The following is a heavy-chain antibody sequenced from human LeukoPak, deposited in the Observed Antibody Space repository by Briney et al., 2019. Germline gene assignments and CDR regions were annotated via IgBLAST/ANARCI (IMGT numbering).Heavy chain of an antibody. D-gene: IGHD6-13*01. CDR1: GFTFSSYS. J-gene: IGHJ5*02. CDR3: ARHGYSSSWYYGNWFDP. V-gene: IGHV3-48*01. CDR2: ISSSSSTI. Sequence: GGSLRLSCAASGFTFSSYSMIWVRQAPGKGLEWVSHISSSSSTIYYADSVKGRFTISRDNAKNPLYLQMNSLRAEDTAVYYCARHGYSSSWYYGNWFDPWGQGTLVTVSS.